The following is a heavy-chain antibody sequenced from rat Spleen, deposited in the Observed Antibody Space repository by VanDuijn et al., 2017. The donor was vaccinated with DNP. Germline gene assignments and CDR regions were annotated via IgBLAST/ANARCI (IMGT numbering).Heavy chain of an antibody. CDR1: GFTFTNYY. Sequence: EVQLVESGGGLVQPGRSMKLSCAASGFTFTNYYMAWVRQAPTKGLEWVATIFYDGSTTYYGDSVKGRFTISRDNAKSTLYLQMDSLRSEDTATYYCAKNSGYYFDYWGQGVMVTVSS. J-gene: IGHJ2*01. D-gene: IGHD4-3*01. CDR2: IFYDGSTT. CDR3: AKNSGYYFDY. V-gene: IGHV5-22*01.